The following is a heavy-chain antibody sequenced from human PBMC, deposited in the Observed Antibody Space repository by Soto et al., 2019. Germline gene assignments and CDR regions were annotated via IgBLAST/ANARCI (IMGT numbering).Heavy chain of an antibody. CDR1: GGTFSSSA. D-gene: IGHD1-1*01. V-gene: IGHV1-69*12. Sequence: QVQLVQSGAEMKEPGSSVKVSCKTSGGTFSSSAISWLRQAPGQGLEWMGRIIPLFCTPDYAQKFQGRVTMAADESTRTAYRELSSLRSEDTAVYYCASDTDRLQLGRNYYYVLDVWGQGTTITVSS. J-gene: IGHJ6*02. CDR2: IIPLFCTP. CDR3: ASDTDRLQLGRNYYYVLDV.